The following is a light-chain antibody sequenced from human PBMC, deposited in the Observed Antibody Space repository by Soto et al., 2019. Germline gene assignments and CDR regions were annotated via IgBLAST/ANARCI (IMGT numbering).Light chain of an antibody. CDR2: GAS. V-gene: IGKV3-20*01. J-gene: IGKJ3*01. CDR3: QQYGSSPRT. Sequence: EIVLTQSPGTLSLSPGDRATLSCRASQSVSSSFLAWYEQKPGQAPRLLIYGASSRATGIPDRFSGSGSGTDFTLTISRLEPEDFAVYYCQQYGSSPRTFGPGTTVDI. CDR1: QSVSSSF.